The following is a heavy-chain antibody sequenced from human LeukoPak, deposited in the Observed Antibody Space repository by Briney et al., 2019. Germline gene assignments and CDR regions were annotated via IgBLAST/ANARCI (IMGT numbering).Heavy chain of an antibody. CDR3: VREITRATTYFDS. V-gene: IGHV1-2*06. J-gene: IGHJ4*02. Sequence: ASVKVSCKAFGYTFTGYYIHWVRQAPGQGLEWMGRINPNNGDTNYAQKFPGRVTLTRDTSIGTAYMELSSLRPDDTAMYYCVREITRATTYFDSWGQGTLVTVSS. CDR1: GYTFTGYY. D-gene: IGHD1-26*01. CDR2: INPNNGDT.